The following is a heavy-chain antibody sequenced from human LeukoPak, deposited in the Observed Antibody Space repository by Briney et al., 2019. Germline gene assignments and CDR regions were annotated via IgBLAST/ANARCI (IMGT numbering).Heavy chain of an antibody. J-gene: IGHJ4*02. Sequence: GGSLRLSCAASGFTFSSYSMNWVRQAPGKGLEWVSSISSSSSYIYYADSVKGRFTISRGNAKNSLYLQMNSLRAEDTAVYYCARGVELTGYSDYWGRGTLVTVSS. V-gene: IGHV3-21*01. D-gene: IGHD3-9*01. CDR1: GFTFSSYS. CDR3: ARGVELTGYSDY. CDR2: ISSSSSYI.